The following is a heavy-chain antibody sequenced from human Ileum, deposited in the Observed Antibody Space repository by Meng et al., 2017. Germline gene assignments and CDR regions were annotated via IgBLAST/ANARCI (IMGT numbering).Heavy chain of an antibody. Sequence: QVQLVQSGAEVGKPGASVKVSCKSSGITLPGYYIHWVRQAPGQGLEWMGQIKLNDGGTYYVQKFEGRVTLTRDTSINTVYMELSSLKSDDTAVYYCARENWYYDYWGQGTLVTVSS. CDR2: IKLNDGGT. CDR1: GITLPGYY. CDR3: ARENWYYDY. D-gene: IGHD3-10*01. J-gene: IGHJ4*02. V-gene: IGHV1-2*06.